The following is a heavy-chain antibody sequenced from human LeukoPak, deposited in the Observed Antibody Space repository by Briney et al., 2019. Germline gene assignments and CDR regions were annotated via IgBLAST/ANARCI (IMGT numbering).Heavy chain of an antibody. J-gene: IGHJ4*02. CDR3: ERFAGDNY. Sequence: SGGSLRLSCAASGFTVSSSNYMNWVRQAPGKGLEWVSYISDSGYTIQYADAVKGRFTISRDNAKNSLYLQMNSLREEDTAVYYCERFAGDNYWGQGTLVTVSS. D-gene: IGHD3-10*01. CDR1: GFTVSSSNY. V-gene: IGHV3-48*02. CDR2: ISDSGYTI.